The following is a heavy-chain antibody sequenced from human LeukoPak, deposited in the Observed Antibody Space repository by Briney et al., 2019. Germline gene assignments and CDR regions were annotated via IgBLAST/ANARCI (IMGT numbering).Heavy chain of an antibody. D-gene: IGHD6-19*01. CDR3: AKLTSGWFEYF. Sequence: PGGSLRLSCAASGFTFSSYAMTWVRQAPGKGLEWVSAISASDGSTYYVDSVKGRFTISRDFSKNTLFLQMNSLRVEDTAVYYCAKLTSGWFEYFWGQGTLVTVSS. CDR1: GFTFSSYA. J-gene: IGHJ4*02. V-gene: IGHV3-23*01. CDR2: ISASDGST.